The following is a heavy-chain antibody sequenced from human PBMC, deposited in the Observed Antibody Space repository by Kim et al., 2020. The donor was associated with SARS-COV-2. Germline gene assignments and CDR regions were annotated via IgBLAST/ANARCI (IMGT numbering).Heavy chain of an antibody. CDR2: IYYSGST. Sequence: SETLSLTCTVSGGSISSGGYYWSWIRQHPGKGLEWIGYIYYSGSTYYNPSLKSRVTISVDTSKNQFSLKLSSVTAADTAVYYCARDCTESLGSSWYGSGTCIYPWGQGTLVTVSS. CDR3: ARDCTESLGSSWYGSGTCIYP. CDR1: GGSISSGGYY. J-gene: IGHJ5*02. D-gene: IGHD6-13*01. V-gene: IGHV4-31*03.